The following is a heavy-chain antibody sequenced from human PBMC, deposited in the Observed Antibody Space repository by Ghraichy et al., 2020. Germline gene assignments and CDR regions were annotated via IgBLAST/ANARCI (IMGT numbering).Heavy chain of an antibody. CDR3: TTAFGRAYYYYGMDV. Sequence: GGSLRLSCAASGFTFSNAWMSWVRQAPGKGLEWVGRIKSKTDGGTTDYAAPVKGRFTISRDDSKNTLYLQMNSLKTEDTAVYYCTTAFGRAYYYYGMDVWGQGTTVTVSS. CDR1: GFTFSNAW. J-gene: IGHJ6*02. D-gene: IGHD3-10*01. CDR2: IKSKTDGGTT. V-gene: IGHV3-15*01.